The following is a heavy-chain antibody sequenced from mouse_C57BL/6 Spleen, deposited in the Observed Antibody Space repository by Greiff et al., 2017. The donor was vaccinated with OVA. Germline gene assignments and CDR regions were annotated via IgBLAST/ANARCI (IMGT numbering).Heavy chain of an antibody. D-gene: IGHD1-1*01. CDR2: ISGDGSYS. CDR3: ARPTTVVAHWYFDD. J-gene: IGHJ1*03. Sequence: EVQRVESGGGLVKPGGSLKLSCAASGFTFNSYAMPWVRQTPEKRLEWVATISGDGSYSYYPYTVKGRFTISRDNAKNNLYLQKIHLKDKDTAMYECARPTTVVAHWYFDDWGTGTTVTVSA. V-gene: IGHV5-4*01. CDR1: GFTFNSYA.